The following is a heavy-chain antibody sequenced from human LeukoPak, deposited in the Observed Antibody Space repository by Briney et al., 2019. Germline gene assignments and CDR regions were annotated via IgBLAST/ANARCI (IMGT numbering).Heavy chain of an antibody. CDR1: GYTFTSYG. D-gene: IGHD6-13*01. CDR3: ARWALYSRTFDP. V-gene: IGHV1-18*04. CDR2: ISAYNGNT. Sequence: ASVKVSCTASGYTFTSYGISWVRQAPGQGREWMGWISAYNGNTNYAQKLQGRVTMTTDTSTSTAYMELRSLRSDDTAVYYCARWALYSRTFDPWGQGTLVTVSS. J-gene: IGHJ5*02.